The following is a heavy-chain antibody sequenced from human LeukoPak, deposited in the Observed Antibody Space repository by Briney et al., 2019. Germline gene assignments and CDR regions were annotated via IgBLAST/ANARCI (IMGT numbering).Heavy chain of an antibody. CDR2: ISGSGGST. V-gene: IGHV3-23*01. CDR3: AKEVGVAAWEDY. J-gene: IGHJ4*02. D-gene: IGHD6-13*01. CDR1: GFTFNSYA. Sequence: QSGGSLRLSCAVSGFTFNSYAMSWVRLAPGKGLEWVSTISGSGGSTYYADSVKGRFTISRDNSKNTLYLQMNSLRAEDTAVYYCAKEVGVAAWEDYWGQGTLVTVSS.